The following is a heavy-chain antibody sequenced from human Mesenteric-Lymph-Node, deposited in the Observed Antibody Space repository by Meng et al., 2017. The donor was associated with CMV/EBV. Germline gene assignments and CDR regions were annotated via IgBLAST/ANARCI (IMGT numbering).Heavy chain of an antibody. Sequence: ASVKVSCKASGYTFTNYDIMWVRQAAGQGLEWVGWMNPNSGNTSYALKFQGRVTMTRNTAMSIAYMELSSLRSEDTAVYYCARGLVYINWFDPWGQGTLVTVSS. CDR1: GYTFTNYD. CDR3: ARGLVYINWFDP. CDR2: MNPNSGNT. J-gene: IGHJ5*02. V-gene: IGHV1-8*01. D-gene: IGHD5/OR15-5a*01.